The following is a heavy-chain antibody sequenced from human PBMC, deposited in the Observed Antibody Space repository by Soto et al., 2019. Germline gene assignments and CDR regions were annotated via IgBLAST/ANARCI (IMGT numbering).Heavy chain of an antibody. J-gene: IGHJ5*02. CDR3: AIDRRTSSLGFYP. D-gene: IGHD6-6*01. CDR1: GGTFSSSA. Sequence: QVQLVQSGAEVKKGGFSVKVSCKASGGTFSSSAMSWLRQSPGQGLECMGGITPTFGAVNYAQKFQGRLTITADEFTDTAYMELSSLTSEDSAVYYCAIDRRTSSLGFYPWGQGTLVTVSS. CDR2: ITPTFGAV. V-gene: IGHV1-69*12.